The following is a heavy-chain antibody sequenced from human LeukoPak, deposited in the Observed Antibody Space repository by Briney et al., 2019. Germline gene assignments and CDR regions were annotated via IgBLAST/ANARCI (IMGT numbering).Heavy chain of an antibody. J-gene: IGHJ4*02. V-gene: IGHV3-64*01. CDR3: ARDLGLWFGEWDY. CDR1: GFTFSSYA. CDR2: ISSNGDTT. Sequence: GGSLRLSCAASGFTFSSYAMHWVRQAPGKGLEYVSAISSNGDTTYYVNSVKGRFTISRDNSKNTLFLQMGSLRVEDTAVYYCARDLGLWFGEWDYWGQGTLVTVSS. D-gene: IGHD3-10*01.